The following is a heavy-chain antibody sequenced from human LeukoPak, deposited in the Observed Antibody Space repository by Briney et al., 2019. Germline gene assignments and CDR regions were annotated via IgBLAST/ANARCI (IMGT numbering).Heavy chain of an antibody. D-gene: IGHD4-11*01. J-gene: IGHJ5*02. CDR2: INPSGGST. CDR1: GYTFTSYY. Sequence: ASVKVSCKASGYTFTSYYMHWVRQAPGQGLEWMGLINPSGGSTSYAQKFQGRVTMTRDTSTSTVYMELSSLRSEDTAVYYCAREGGGHTFSSTVTTPRNWFDPWGQGTLVTVSS. CDR3: AREGGGHTFSSTVTTPRNWFDP. V-gene: IGHV1-46*01.